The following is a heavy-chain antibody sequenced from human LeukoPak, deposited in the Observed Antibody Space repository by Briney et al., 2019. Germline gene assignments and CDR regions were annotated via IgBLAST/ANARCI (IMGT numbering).Heavy chain of an antibody. D-gene: IGHD5-12*01. CDR3: ARDPGTRYSGYDYYFDY. V-gene: IGHV3-64D*06. J-gene: IGHJ4*02. CDR1: GFTFSSYA. Sequence: GGSLRLSCSASGFTFSSYAMHWVRQAPGKGLECVSAITGDGGRTYYADSVKGRFTISRDNSKNTLYLQMSSLRVEDTAVYYCARDPGTRYSGYDYYFDYWGQGTLVTVSS. CDR2: ITGDGGRT.